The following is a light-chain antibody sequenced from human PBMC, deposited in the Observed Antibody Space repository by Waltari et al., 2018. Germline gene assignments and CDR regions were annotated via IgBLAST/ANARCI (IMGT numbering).Light chain of an antibody. CDR3: EKYVNAPAS. CDR2: AAS. V-gene: IGKV1-27*01. CDR1: QGISHY. Sequence: IQMTQSSSPLSAYVGDRVYITCRARQGISHYLAWYQQKPGKVTKLLIYAASTLQSVVPSRFSGSRSGTDFTLTMSSLQPEDAATSDCEKYVNAPASFGQGTKVEIK. J-gene: IGKJ1*01.